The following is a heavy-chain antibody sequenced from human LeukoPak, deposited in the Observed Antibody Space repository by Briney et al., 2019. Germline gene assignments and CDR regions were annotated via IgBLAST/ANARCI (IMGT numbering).Heavy chain of an antibody. Sequence: GGSLRLSCAASGFTVSYNYMSWVRQAPGKGLEWVSVIYSGGGSTYYADSVKGRFIISRDNSKNTVYLQMNSLSAEDTAVYYCVTVGGEAFDTWGQGTMVTVSS. CDR3: VTVGGEAFDT. CDR2: IYSGGGST. CDR1: GFTVSYNY. V-gene: IGHV3-53*01. J-gene: IGHJ3*02. D-gene: IGHD1-26*01.